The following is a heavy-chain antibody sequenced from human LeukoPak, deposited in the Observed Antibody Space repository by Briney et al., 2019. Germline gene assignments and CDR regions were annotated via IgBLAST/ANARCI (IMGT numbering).Heavy chain of an antibody. J-gene: IGHJ3*02. Sequence: GGSLRLSCAASGFTFSSYGMTWVRQAPGKGLEWVSLVSLSDNIFYADSVKGRFTISRDNSKSTVHLQMDSLRVDDTAVYYCVKVATPNTLDALDIWGQGTLVTVSS. D-gene: IGHD1/OR15-1a*01. V-gene: IGHV3-23*01. CDR2: VSLSDNI. CDR1: GFTFSSYG. CDR3: VKVATPNTLDALDI.